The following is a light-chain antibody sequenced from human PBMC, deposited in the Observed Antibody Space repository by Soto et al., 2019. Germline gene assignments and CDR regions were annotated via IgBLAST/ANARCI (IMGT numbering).Light chain of an antibody. CDR2: XAS. CDR1: QRLXSY. Sequence: MQVTQYPSSLSASVGEGVTITCRASQRLXSYLNWYQEKPGKATKILIYXASSLQSGVPSRFSGSGCETDFTLTISSLQPEDVETYCCQQRYSTPGFGPGTKVDI. V-gene: IGKV1-39*01. CDR3: QQRYSTPG. J-gene: IGKJ3*01.